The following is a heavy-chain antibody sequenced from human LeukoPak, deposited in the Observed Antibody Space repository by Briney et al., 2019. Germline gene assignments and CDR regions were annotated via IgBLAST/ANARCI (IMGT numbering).Heavy chain of an antibody. CDR3: ARGRRIAAAGLYYFDY. CDR2: ISSSSSYI. D-gene: IGHD6-13*01. J-gene: IGHJ4*02. CDR1: GFTFSSYS. V-gene: IGHV3-21*01. Sequence: GGSLRLSCAASGFTFSSYSMNGVREAPGRGLEGVSSISSSSSYIYYADSVRGRFTISRDNAKNSLYLQMNSLRAEDTAVYYCARGRRIAAAGLYYFDYWGQGTLVTVSS.